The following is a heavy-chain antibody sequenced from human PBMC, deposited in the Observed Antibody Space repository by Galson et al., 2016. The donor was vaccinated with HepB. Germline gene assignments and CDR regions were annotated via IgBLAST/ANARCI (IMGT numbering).Heavy chain of an antibody. J-gene: IGHJ4*02. CDR1: GFTFSSYA. CDR3: AKADYGGTYSAYFDY. D-gene: IGHD4-23*01. Sequence: SLRLSCAASGFTFSSYAMSWVRQPPGKGLEWVSTIIGSGGYKFYADSVKGRFTISRGNSKNTLYVQMNSLGAEVTAVYYCAKADYGGTYSAYFDYWGQGTLVTVSS. CDR2: IIGSGGYK. V-gene: IGHV3-23*01.